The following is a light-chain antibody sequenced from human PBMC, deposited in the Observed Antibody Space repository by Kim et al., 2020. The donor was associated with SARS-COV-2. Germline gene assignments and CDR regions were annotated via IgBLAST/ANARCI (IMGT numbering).Light chain of an antibody. Sequence: GQSIPISCTGTSSDVGGYNFVSWYQQHPGKAPKLMIYDVSNRPSGVSNRFSGSKSANTASLTISGLQAEDEAEYYCSSYTSSSTYVFGTGTKVTVL. CDR1: SSDVGGYNF. V-gene: IGLV2-14*03. CDR3: SSYTSSSTYV. CDR2: DVS. J-gene: IGLJ1*01.